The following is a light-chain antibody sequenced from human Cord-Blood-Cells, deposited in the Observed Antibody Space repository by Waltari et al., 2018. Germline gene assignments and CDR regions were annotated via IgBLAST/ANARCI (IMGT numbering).Light chain of an antibody. CDR3: CSYAGSSTYV. J-gene: IGLJ1*01. CDR1: SSDVGSYNL. CDR2: EGS. Sequence: QSALTQPASVSGSPGQSITISCTGTSSDVGSYNLVSWYQQHPGKAPKLMIYEGSKRPSGVSHRFSGAKSGNTASLTISGLQAEDEADYYCCSYAGSSTYVFGTGTNVTVL. V-gene: IGLV2-23*01.